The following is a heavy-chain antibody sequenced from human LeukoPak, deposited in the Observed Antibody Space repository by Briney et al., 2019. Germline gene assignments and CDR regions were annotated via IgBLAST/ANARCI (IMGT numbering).Heavy chain of an antibody. CDR1: GGSISSYY. CDR2: IYNSGST. J-gene: IGHJ4*02. CDR3: VRRAPGATEDS. V-gene: IGHV4-59*01. Sequence: SETLSLTCTVSGGSISSYYWSWIRQPPGKGLEWIGNIYNSGSTNYNPSLKSRVTISVDTSKNQFSLKLSSVTAADTAVYYCVRRAPGATEDSWGQGTLVTVSS. D-gene: IGHD1-26*01.